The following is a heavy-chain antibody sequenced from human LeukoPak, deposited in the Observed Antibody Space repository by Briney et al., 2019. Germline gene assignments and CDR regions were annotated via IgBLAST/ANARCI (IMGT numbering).Heavy chain of an antibody. D-gene: IGHD2-2*01. Sequence: PSETLSLTCTVSGGSISSGGYYWSWIRQHPGKGLEWIGYIYYSGSTYYNPSLKSRVTISVDTSKNQFSLKLSSVTAADTAVYYCARLNRRGPDHLDYWGQGTLVTVSS. J-gene: IGHJ4*02. CDR1: GGSISSGGYY. CDR3: ARLNRRGPDHLDY. V-gene: IGHV4-31*03. CDR2: IYYSGST.